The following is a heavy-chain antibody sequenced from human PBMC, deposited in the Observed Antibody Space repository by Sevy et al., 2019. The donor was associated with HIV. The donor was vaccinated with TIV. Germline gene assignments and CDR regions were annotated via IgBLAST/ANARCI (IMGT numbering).Heavy chain of an antibody. V-gene: IGHV4-34*01. J-gene: IGHJ5*02. CDR3: ARGLRWFDP. CDR1: GGSFSGYY. CDR2: INHSGST. Sequence: SETLSLTCAVYGGSFSGYYWSWIRQPPGKGLEWIGEINHSGSTNYNPSLKSRVTISVDTSKNQFSLKLSSVTAADTAVYYCARGLRWFDPWAREPWSPSPQ.